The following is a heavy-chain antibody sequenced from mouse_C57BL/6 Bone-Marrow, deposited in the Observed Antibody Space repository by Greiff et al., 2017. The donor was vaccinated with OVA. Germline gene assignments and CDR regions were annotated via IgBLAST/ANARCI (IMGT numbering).Heavy chain of an antibody. D-gene: IGHD2-1*01. CDR2: ISYDGSN. V-gene: IGHV3-6*01. J-gene: IGHJ4*01. CDR3: AREDGNYDYAMDY. Sequence: DVQLQESGPGLVKPSQSLSLTCSVTGYSITSGYYWNWIRQFPGNKLEWMGYISYDGSNNYNPSLKNRISITRDTSKNQFFLKLNSVTTEDTATYYCAREDGNYDYAMDYWGQGTSVTVSS. CDR1: GYSITSGYY.